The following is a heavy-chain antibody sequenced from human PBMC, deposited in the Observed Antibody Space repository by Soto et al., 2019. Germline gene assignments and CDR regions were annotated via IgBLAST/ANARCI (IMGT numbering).Heavy chain of an antibody. CDR1: GFTFISYS. J-gene: IGHJ6*02. CDR3: ARDSSGWYYYYGMDV. CDR2: ISSSSSYI. D-gene: IGHD6-19*01. V-gene: IGHV3-21*01. Sequence: GGSLRLSCAASGFTFISYSMNWVRQAPGKGLEWVSSISSSSSYIYYADSVKGRFTISRDNAKNSLYLQMNSLRAEDTAVYYCARDSSGWYYYYGMDVWGQGTTVTVSS.